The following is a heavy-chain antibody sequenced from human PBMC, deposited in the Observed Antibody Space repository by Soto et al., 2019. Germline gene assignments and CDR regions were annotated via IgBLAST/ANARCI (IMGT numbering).Heavy chain of an antibody. CDR2: ISSSSSHI. V-gene: IGHV3-21*01. CDR1: GFSFGTYT. J-gene: IGHJ5*02. Sequence: PGGSLRLSCTASGFSFGTYTMNWVRQAPGKGLEWVSLISSSSSHIYYADSVQGRFTISRDNAKNSLSLQMNSLRAEDTAIYYCARERGNWFDPWGQGTLVTVSS. CDR3: ARERGNWFDP.